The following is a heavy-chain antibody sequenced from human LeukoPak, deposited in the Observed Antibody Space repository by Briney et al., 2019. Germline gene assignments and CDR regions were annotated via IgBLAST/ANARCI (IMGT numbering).Heavy chain of an antibody. D-gene: IGHD3-10*01. CDR1: GYTFTGYY. CDR3: ARGRAYGSESYYPHDAVDI. Sequence: GASVKVSCKASGYTFTGYYIHWVRQAPGQGLEWMGWINPNSGGTNFAQKFQDWVTLTRDTSISTAYMELSRLKSDDTAVYYCARGRAYGSESYYPHDAVDIWGQGTMVTVSS. CDR2: INPNSGGT. J-gene: IGHJ3*02. V-gene: IGHV1-2*04.